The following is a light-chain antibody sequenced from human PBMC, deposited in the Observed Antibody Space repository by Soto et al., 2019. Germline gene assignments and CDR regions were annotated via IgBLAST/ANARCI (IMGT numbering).Light chain of an antibody. CDR2: SNL. CDR1: SSNIGSNT. J-gene: IGLJ2*01. Sequence: QSVLTQPPSASGTPGQRVTLSCSGSSSNIGSNTVNWYQQLPATAPKLLIYSNLRRPSGVPDRFSGSKSGAYASLAISGRQSEDEADEYCAAWDDSLNGVVFGGGTKLTVL. CDR3: AAWDDSLNGVV. V-gene: IGLV1-44*01.